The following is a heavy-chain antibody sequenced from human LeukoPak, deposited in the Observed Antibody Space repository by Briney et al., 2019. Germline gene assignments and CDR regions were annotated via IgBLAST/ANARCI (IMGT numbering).Heavy chain of an antibody. CDR1: GFTFDDYA. D-gene: IGHD5-24*01. Sequence: GGSLRLSCAASGFTFDDYAMHWVRQAPGKGLEWVSAISGSGGSTYYADSVKGRFTISRDNSKNTLYLQMNSLRAEDTAVYYCARGSRDGYNFDYWGQGTLVTVSS. CDR3: ARGSRDGYNFDY. J-gene: IGHJ4*02. CDR2: ISGSGGST. V-gene: IGHV3-23*01.